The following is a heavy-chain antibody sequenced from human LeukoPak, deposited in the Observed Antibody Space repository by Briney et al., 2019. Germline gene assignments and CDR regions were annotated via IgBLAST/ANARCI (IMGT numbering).Heavy chain of an antibody. D-gene: IGHD2-15*01. CDR3: ARDRPYCSGGSCLRWAFDI. J-gene: IGHJ3*02. CDR1: GFTFSSYG. CDR2: ISYDGSNK. V-gene: IGHV3-30*03. Sequence: GGSLRLSCAASGFTFSSYGMHWVRQAPGKGLEWVAVISYDGSNKYYADSVKGRFTISRDNSKNTLYLQMNSLRAEDTAVYYCARDRPYCSGGSCLRWAFDIWGQGTMVTVSS.